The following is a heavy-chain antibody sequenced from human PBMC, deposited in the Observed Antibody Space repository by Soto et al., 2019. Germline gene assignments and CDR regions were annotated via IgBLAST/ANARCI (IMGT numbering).Heavy chain of an antibody. Sequence: QVQLQQWGAGLLKPSETLSLTCAVYGGSFSGYYWSWIRQPPGKGLEWIGEINHSGSTNYNPSLKSRVTISVDTSKNQFSLKLSPVTAADTAVYYCARASLGTGADYWGQGTLVTVSS. D-gene: IGHD7-27*01. CDR1: GGSFSGYY. V-gene: IGHV4-34*01. CDR2: INHSGST. CDR3: ARASLGTGADY. J-gene: IGHJ4*02.